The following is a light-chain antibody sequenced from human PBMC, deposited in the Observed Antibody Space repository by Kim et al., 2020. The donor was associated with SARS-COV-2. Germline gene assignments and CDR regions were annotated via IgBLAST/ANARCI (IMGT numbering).Light chain of an antibody. Sequence: RVTISCTGSSSNIVANTELWYHQLPGTAPKLLIYSGNRRPSGVPDRFSGAKSGTSSSLAISGLQSEDEADYYCAAWDDSLNPHVVFGGGTQLTVL. CDR3: AAWDDSLNPHVV. V-gene: IGLV1-44*01. CDR1: SSNIVANT. CDR2: SGN. J-gene: IGLJ2*01.